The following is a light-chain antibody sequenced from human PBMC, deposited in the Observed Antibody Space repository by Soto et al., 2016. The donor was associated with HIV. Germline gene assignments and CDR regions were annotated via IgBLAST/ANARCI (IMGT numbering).Light chain of an antibody. CDR2: QDN. V-gene: IGLV3-1*01. Sequence: YELTQPPSVSVSPGQTASITCSGDKLGDKYVCWYQQKPGQSPVLVIYQDNKRPSGIPERFSGSNSGNTATLTISGTQTMDEADYYCQAWDSSTVVFGGGTKLTVL. CDR3: QAWDSSTVV. J-gene: IGLJ2*01. CDR1: KLGDKY.